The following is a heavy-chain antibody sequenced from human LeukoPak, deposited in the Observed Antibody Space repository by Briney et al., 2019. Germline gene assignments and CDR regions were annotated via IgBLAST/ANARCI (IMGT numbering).Heavy chain of an antibody. J-gene: IGHJ6*03. D-gene: IGHD1-14*01. V-gene: IGHV3-53*01. CDR3: ARGGGKQPHSYYYLDV. Sequence: GGSLRLSCAASGFTVSSNYMSWVRQAPGKGLEWVSLIYSGGSTYFVDSVKGRFTVSRDISRNTLSLQMNNLRAEDTAVYYCARGGGKQPHSYYYLDVWGKGTTVTVSS. CDR1: GFTVSSNY. CDR2: IYSGGST.